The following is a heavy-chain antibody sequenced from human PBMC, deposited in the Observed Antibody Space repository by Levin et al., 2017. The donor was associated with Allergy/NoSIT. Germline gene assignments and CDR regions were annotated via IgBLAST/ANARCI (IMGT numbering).Heavy chain of an antibody. J-gene: IGHJ4*02. CDR3: ASLYPLYCSSTSCSHRWDY. D-gene: IGHD2-2*01. CDR1: GGSISSSSYY. V-gene: IGHV4-39*01. CDR2: IYYSGST. Sequence: SQTLSLTCTVSGGSISSSSYYWGWIRQPPGKGLEWIGSIYYSGSTYYNPSLKSRVTISVDTSKNQFSLKLSSVTAADTAVYYCASLYPLYCSSTSCSHRWDYWGQGTLVTVSS.